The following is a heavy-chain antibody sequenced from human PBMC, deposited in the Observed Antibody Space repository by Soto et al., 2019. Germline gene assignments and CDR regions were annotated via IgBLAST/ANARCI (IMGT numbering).Heavy chain of an antibody. J-gene: IGHJ4*02. CDR2: IYHSGSM. CDR3: ARVPAY. V-gene: IGHV4-30-2*01. CDR1: GGSISSGGYS. Sequence: QLQLQESGSGLVKPSQTLSLTCAVSGGSISSGGYSWSWIRQPPGKGLEWIGYIYHSGSMYYNPSLTRRGTISILRSKNQPSLKPSYVPAADTAVYYSARVPAYWGQGTLVTASP.